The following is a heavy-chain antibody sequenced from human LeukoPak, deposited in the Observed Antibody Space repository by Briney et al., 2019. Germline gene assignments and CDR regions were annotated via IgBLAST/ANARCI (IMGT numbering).Heavy chain of an antibody. Sequence: GESLKISCKGSGYSFTSYWIGWVRQMPGKGLEWMGIIYPGDSDTRYSPSFQGQVTISADKSISTAYLQWSSLKASDTAMDYCARQDCSSTSCSSLDYWGQGTLVTVSS. V-gene: IGHV5-51*01. J-gene: IGHJ4*02. CDR2: IYPGDSDT. D-gene: IGHD2-2*01. CDR3: ARQDCSSTSCSSLDY. CDR1: GYSFTSYW.